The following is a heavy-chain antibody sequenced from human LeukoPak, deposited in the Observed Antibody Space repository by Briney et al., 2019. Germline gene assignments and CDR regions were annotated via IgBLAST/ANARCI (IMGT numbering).Heavy chain of an antibody. J-gene: IGHJ6*02. Sequence: ASVKVSCKVSGYTLTELSMHWVRQAPGKGLEWMGGFDPEDGETIYAQKFQGRVTMTEDTSTDTAYMELSGLRSEDTAVYYCATERLAVGATYYYYYGMDVWGQGTTVTVSS. D-gene: IGHD1-26*01. CDR2: FDPEDGET. CDR1: GYTLTELS. CDR3: ATERLAVGATYYYYYGMDV. V-gene: IGHV1-24*01.